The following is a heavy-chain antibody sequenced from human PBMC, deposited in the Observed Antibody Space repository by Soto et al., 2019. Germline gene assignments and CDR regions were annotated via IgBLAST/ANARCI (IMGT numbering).Heavy chain of an antibody. V-gene: IGHV4-31*03. Sequence: QVQLQESGPGLVKPSQTLSLTCTVSGGSITSSGYYWSWIRQHPGEGLEWIGFTSNSGSTSYNPSLKSRVTIAVDTSSNPFSLNLKSVTAADTAVYYCARGGGSTKVDYWGPGTLVTVSP. CDR1: GGSITSSGYY. CDR2: TSNSGST. D-gene: IGHD2-2*01. J-gene: IGHJ4*02. CDR3: ARGGGSTKVDY.